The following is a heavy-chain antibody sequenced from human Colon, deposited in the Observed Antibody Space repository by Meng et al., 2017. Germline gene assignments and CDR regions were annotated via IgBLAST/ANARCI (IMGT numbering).Heavy chain of an antibody. Sequence: SETLSLTCTVSDGSISGYYWSWIRQPPGKGLEWIGWSYDSGSTNYNPSLKSRVTISVDASQSQFSLKLRSVTAADTAVYYCARGPNNSGWLAFAYWGQGILVNGAS. J-gene: IGHJ4*02. CDR1: DGSISGYY. CDR3: ARGPNNSGWLAFAY. CDR2: SYDSGST. V-gene: IGHV4-59*12. D-gene: IGHD3-22*01.